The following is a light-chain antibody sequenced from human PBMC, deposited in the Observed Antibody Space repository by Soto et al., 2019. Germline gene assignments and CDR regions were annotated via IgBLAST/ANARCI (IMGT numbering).Light chain of an antibody. CDR2: YDS. Sequence: SYELTQPPSVSVAPGQTARITCGGNNIGRKSVHWFQQKPGQAPVLVIYYDSDRPSGIPERFSGSNSGNTATLTISRVEAGDEADYYCQVWDSNTDDVVFGGGTQLTVL. J-gene: IGLJ2*01. V-gene: IGLV3-21*04. CDR1: NIGRKS. CDR3: QVWDSNTDDVV.